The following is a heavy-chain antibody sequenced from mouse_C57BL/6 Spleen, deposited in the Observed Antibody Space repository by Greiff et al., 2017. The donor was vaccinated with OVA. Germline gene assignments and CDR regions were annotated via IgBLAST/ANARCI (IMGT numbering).Heavy chain of an antibody. CDR3: AGSGGVEDTAWFAC. J-gene: IGHJ3*01. V-gene: IGHV1-59*01. Sequence: QVQLQQPGAELVRPGTSVKLSCKASGYTFTSYWMHWVKQRPGQGLEWIGVIDPSDSYTNYNQKFKGKATLTVDTSSSTAYMQLSSLTSEDSAVYYCAGSGGVEDTAWFACWGQGTLVTVSA. CDR1: GYTFTSYW. D-gene: IGHD1-1*01. CDR2: IDPSDSYT.